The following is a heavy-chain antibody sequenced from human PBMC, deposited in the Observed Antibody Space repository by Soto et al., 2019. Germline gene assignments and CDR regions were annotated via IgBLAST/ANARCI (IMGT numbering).Heavy chain of an antibody. CDR2: ISAYNGNT. J-gene: IGHJ4*02. Sequence: ASVKVSCKASGYTFTSYGISWVRQAPGQGLEWMGWISAYNGNTNYAQKLQGRVTMTTDTSTSTDYMELRSLRSDDTAVYYCARAGIREVATFDYWGQGTLVTVSS. D-gene: IGHD5-12*01. CDR1: GYTFTSYG. CDR3: ARAGIREVATFDY. V-gene: IGHV1-18*01.